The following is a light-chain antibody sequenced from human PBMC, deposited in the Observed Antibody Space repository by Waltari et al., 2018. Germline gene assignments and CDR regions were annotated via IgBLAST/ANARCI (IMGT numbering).Light chain of an antibody. Sequence: DIQLTQSPSFLSVSVGARVPIPCRASQGLSSYLTWKQQKPGKAPKLLIYAASTLQSGVPARFSGSGSGTEFTLTISSLQPEDFATYYCQQLNSYPLTFGGGTKVEIK. CDR1: QGLSSY. CDR2: AAS. J-gene: IGKJ4*01. CDR3: QQLNSYPLT. V-gene: IGKV1-9*01.